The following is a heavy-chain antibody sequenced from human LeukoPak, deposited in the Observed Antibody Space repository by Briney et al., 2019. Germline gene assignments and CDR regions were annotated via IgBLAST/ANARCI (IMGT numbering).Heavy chain of an antibody. CDR3: AKVVTMIVAVSYFDY. D-gene: IGHD3-22*01. Sequence: GGSLRLSCAASGFTFSSYAMSWVRQAPGKGLEWVSAISGSGGSTYYADSVKGRFTISRDNSKNTLYLQMNSLRAEDTAVYYCAKVVTMIVAVSYFDYWGQGTLVTVSS. V-gene: IGHV3-23*01. J-gene: IGHJ4*02. CDR2: ISGSGGST. CDR1: GFTFSSYA.